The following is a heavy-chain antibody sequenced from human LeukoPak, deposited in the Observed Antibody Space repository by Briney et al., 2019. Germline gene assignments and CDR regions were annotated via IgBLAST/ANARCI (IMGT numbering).Heavy chain of an antibody. CDR2: ISSSSSYI. CDR1: GFTFSSYS. CDR3: ARSARPHYDFWSGYSYFDY. V-gene: IGHV3-21*01. D-gene: IGHD3-3*01. Sequence: PGGSLRLSCAASGFTFSSYSMNWVRQAPGKGLEWVSSISSSSSYIYYADPVKGRFTISRDNTKNSLYLQMNSLRAEDTAVYYCARSARPHYDFWSGYSYFDYWGQGTLVTVSS. J-gene: IGHJ4*02.